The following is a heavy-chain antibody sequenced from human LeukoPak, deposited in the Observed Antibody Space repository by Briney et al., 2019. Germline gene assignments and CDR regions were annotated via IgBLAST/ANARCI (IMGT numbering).Heavy chain of an antibody. J-gene: IGHJ4*02. V-gene: IGHV1-2*02. CDR2: INPNSGGT. CDR1: GYTFTGYY. Sequence: ASVKVSCKASGYTFTGYYMHWVRQAPGQGLEWMGWINPNSGGTNYAQKFQGRVTMTRDTSTSTVYMELSSLRSEDTAVYYCARTYSSSWPFGVWWGQGTLVTVSS. CDR3: ARTYSSSWPFGVW. D-gene: IGHD6-13*01.